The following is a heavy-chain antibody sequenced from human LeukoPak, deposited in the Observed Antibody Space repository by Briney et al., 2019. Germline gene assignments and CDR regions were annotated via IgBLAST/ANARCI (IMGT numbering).Heavy chain of an antibody. CDR3: AKPGGAYCDDDCYSYYFDS. D-gene: IGHD2-21*02. CDR2: TSGSGGST. Sequence: PGGSLRLSCAASGFTFSSYAMSWVRQAPGKGLEWVSGTSGSGGSTNYADSVKGRFTISRDNSKNTLYLQMNSLRTEDTAVYYCAKPGGAYCDDDCYSYYFDSWGQGTLVTVPS. CDR1: GFTFSSYA. J-gene: IGHJ4*02. V-gene: IGHV3-23*01.